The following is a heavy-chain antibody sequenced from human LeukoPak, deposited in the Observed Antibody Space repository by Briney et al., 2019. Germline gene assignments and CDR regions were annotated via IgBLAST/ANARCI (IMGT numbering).Heavy chain of an antibody. Sequence: GGSLKLSCSSCGXTFSGHSVNWVRQAPGKGLECVFSIVTSSTCLYYPDSVRGRFTNSRDNAMNSLDLQMTSLRAGDTAVYYFARDRRSYHWIVMDPWGQGTLVIVFS. D-gene: IGHD1-20*01. V-gene: IGHV3-21*01. J-gene: IGHJ5*02. CDR3: ARDRRSYHWIVMDP. CDR1: GXTFSGHS. CDR2: IVTSSTCL.